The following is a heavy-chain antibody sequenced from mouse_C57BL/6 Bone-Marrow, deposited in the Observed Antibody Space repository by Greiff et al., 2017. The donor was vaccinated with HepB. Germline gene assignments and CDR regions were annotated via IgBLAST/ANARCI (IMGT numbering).Heavy chain of an antibody. CDR2: IYPRSGNT. CDR3: ARSVRLRAWFAY. J-gene: IGHJ3*01. D-gene: IGHD2-4*01. CDR1: GYTFTSYG. Sequence: VQLKESGAELARPGASVKLSCKASGYTFTSYGISWVKQRTGQGLEWIGEIYPRSGNTYYNEKFKGKATLTADKSSSTAYMELRSLTSEDSAVYFCARSVRLRAWFAYWGQGTLVTVSA. V-gene: IGHV1-81*01.